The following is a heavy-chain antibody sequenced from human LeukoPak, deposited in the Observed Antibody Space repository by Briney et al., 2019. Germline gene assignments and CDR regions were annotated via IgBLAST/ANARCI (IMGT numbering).Heavy chain of an antibody. V-gene: IGHV3-23*01. J-gene: IGHJ4*02. CDR3: ARDKDSSSWYGY. Sequence: GGSLRLSCAASEFAFSSFTMSWVRQAPGKGLEWVSTLTPSGDNTYYADSVKGRFTISRDNSKNTLYLQMNSLRAEDTAVYYCARDKDSSSWYGYWGQGTLVTVSS. D-gene: IGHD6-13*01. CDR2: LTPSGDNT. CDR1: EFAFSSFT.